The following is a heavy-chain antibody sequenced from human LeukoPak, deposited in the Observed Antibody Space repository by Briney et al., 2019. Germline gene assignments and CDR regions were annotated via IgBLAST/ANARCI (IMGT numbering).Heavy chain of an antibody. D-gene: IGHD6-13*01. CDR2: ISGSGGST. J-gene: IGHJ4*02. CDR3: AKDDNIAAAGTKFFDY. V-gene: IGHV3-23*01. CDR1: GFTFSSYG. Sequence: GGSLRLSCAASGFTFSSYGMSWVRQAPGKGLEWVSAISGSGGSTYYADSVKGRFTISRDNSKNTLYLQMNSLRAEDTAVYYCAKDDNIAAAGTKFFDYWGQGTLVTVSS.